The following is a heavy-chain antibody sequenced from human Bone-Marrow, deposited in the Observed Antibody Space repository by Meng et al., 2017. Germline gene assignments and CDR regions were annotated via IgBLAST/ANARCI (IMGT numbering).Heavy chain of an antibody. CDR2: INHSGSS. V-gene: IGHV4-34*01. J-gene: IGHJ4*02. Sequence: QRAAGLLKPPETLSLTCASSGGPFSGYYCTWIRQPPGKGLEWIGEINHSGSSNYNPSLKSRVTLSADTPERQFSLKLSSVTAADTAVYYCARGRRIVGATFRLFDYWGQGTLVTVSS. CDR3: ARGRRIVGATFRLFDY. D-gene: IGHD1-26*01. CDR1: GGPFSGYY.